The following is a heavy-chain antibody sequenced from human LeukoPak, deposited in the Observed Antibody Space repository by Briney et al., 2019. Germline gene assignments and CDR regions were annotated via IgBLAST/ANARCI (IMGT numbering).Heavy chain of an antibody. J-gene: IGHJ4*02. V-gene: IGHV4-38-2*02. Sequence: PSETLSLTCTVSGYSISNGYYWAWIRQPPGKGLEWIGEINHSGSTNYNPSLKSRVTISVDTSKNQFSLKLSSVTAADTAVYYCRLDSSGYYSFDHWGRGILVTVSS. CDR1: GYSISNGYY. D-gene: IGHD3-22*01. CDR2: INHSGST. CDR3: RLDSSGYYSFDH.